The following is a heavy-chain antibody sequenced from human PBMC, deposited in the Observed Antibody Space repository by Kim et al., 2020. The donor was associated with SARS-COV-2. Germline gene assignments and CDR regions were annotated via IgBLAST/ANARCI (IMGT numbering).Heavy chain of an antibody. Sequence: LQSRVTISVDTSKNQSSLKLSSVTAADTAVYYCARGRLLWFGVGGSWFDPWGQGTLVTVSS. V-gene: IGHV4-59*09. CDR3: ARGRLLWFGVGGSWFDP. J-gene: IGHJ5*02. D-gene: IGHD3-10*01.